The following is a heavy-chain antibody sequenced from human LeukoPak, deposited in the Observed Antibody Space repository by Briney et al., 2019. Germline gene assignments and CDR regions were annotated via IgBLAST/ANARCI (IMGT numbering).Heavy chain of an antibody. CDR3: ARVRYGGAPDAFDI. D-gene: IGHD4-17*01. Sequence: LETLSLTCTVSGGSISSYYWSWIRQPAGKGLEWIGRIYTSGSTNYNPSLKSRVTMSVDTSKNQFSLKLSSVTAADTAVYYCARVRYGGAPDAFDIWGQGTMVTVSS. V-gene: IGHV4-4*07. J-gene: IGHJ3*02. CDR2: IYTSGST. CDR1: GGSISSYY.